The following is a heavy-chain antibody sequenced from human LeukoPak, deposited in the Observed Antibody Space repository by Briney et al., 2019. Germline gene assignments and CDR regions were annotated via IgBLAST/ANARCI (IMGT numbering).Heavy chain of an antibody. J-gene: IGHJ4*02. CDR1: GFTFTDHA. V-gene: IGHV3-33*01. D-gene: IGHD6-13*01. CDR3: ARGSSSNWYLFDY. CDR2: IWYDGSKK. Sequence: GRSLRLSCAPFGFTFTDHAMHWVRQAPGKGLEWVAVIWYDGSKKYYAGSVKGRFTISRDNSKNTLYLQMNTPRADDTAVYYCARGSSSNWYLFDYWGQGALVTVSS.